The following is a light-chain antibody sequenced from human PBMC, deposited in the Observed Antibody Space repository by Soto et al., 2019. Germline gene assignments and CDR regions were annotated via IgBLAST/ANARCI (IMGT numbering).Light chain of an antibody. Sequence: QSVLTQSPSASASLGAPAKLTAPLRSDYITYAIAGHQKQSGTGPRFLMKINYDGPHSKGDGFFARFSGSSSGAERHLTISSLQSEDEADYYCQTLGTGIQVFGGGTKLTVL. CDR3: QTLGTGIQV. CDR2: INYDGPH. J-gene: IGLJ3*02. CDR1: SDYITYA. V-gene: IGLV4-69*01.